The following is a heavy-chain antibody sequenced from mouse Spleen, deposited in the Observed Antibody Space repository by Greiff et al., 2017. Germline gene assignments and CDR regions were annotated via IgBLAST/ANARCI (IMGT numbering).Heavy chain of an antibody. CDR1: GFTFSSYA. J-gene: IGHJ4*01. Sequence: EVKLVESGGGLVKLGGSLKLSCAASGFTFSSYAMSWVRQTPEKRLEWVATISSGGGNTYYPDSVKGRFTISRDNAKNTLYLQMSSLKSEDTAMYYCARRGIYYDYGYYAMDYWGQGTSVTVSS. V-gene: IGHV5-9*04. CDR2: ISSGGGNT. CDR3: ARRGIYYDYGYYAMDY. D-gene: IGHD2-4*01.